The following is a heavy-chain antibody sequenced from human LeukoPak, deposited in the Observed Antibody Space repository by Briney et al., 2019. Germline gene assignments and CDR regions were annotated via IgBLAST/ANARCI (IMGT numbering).Heavy chain of an antibody. V-gene: IGHV1-18*01. Sequence: AASVTVSCTASGYTFTSYGISWVRQAPGQGLEWMGWISAYNGNTNYAQKLQGRVTMTRDMSTSTVYMELSSLRSEDTAVYYCARGGSGQFHWGQGTLVTVSS. CDR1: GYTFTSYG. CDR2: ISAYNGNT. J-gene: IGHJ4*02. D-gene: IGHD3-3*01. CDR3: ARGGSGQFH.